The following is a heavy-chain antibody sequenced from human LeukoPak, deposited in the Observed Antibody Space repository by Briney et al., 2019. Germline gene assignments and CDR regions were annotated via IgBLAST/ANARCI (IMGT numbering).Heavy chain of an antibody. CDR2: INPNSGGT. CDR3: ARDGGGGSYYSFDY. D-gene: IGHD1-26*01. Sequence: ASVKVSCKASGYTFTGYYMHWVRQAPGQGLEWMGWINPNSGGTNYAQKFQGRVTMTRDTSISTAYMELSSLSSEDTALYYCARDGGGGSYYSFDYWGQGTLVTVSS. J-gene: IGHJ4*02. V-gene: IGHV1-2*02. CDR1: GYTFTGYY.